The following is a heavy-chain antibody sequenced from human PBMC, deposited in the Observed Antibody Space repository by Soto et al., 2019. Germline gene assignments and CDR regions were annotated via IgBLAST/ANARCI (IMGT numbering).Heavy chain of an antibody. Sequence: ASVKVSCKASGYTFTSYGISWVRQAPGQGLEWMGWISAYNGNTNYAQKPQGRVTMTTDTSTSTAYMELRSLRSDDTAVYYCARLKDRLLIVYDFDYWGQGTLVTVSS. J-gene: IGHJ4*02. V-gene: IGHV1-18*04. CDR3: ARLKDRLLIVYDFDY. CDR1: GYTFTSYG. D-gene: IGHD2-15*01. CDR2: ISAYNGNT.